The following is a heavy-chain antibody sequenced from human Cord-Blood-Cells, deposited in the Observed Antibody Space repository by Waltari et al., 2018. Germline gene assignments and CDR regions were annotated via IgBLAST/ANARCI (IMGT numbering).Heavy chain of an antibody. CDR2: IYSGGST. D-gene: IGHD3-10*01. CDR1: GFTVSSND. V-gene: IGHV3-53*01. Sequence: EVQLVESGGGLIQPGGSLRLSCAASGFTVSSNDMSWVRQAPGKGLEWVSVIYSGGSTYYADSVKGRFTISRDNSKNTLYLQMNSLRAEDTAVYYCARVAVMTMGSFDYWGQGTLVTVSS. CDR3: ARVAVMTMGSFDY. J-gene: IGHJ4*02.